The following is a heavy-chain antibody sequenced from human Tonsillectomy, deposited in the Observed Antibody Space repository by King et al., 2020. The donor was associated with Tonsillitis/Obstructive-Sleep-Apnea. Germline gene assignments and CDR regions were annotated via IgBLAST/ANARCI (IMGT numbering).Heavy chain of an antibody. J-gene: IGHJ4*02. Sequence: QLQESGPGLVKPSETLSLTCTVSGGSINRGNYYWGWIRQPPGKGLEWIATIAYSGNTSYNPSLKSKVTISVDTSKNQFSLKLTSVTAADTAMYYCARGVPADGQYYFDYWGQGTLVTVSS. V-gene: IGHV4-39*01. CDR3: ARGVPADGQYYFDY. CDR1: GGSINRGNYY. D-gene: IGHD6-13*01. CDR2: IAYSGNT.